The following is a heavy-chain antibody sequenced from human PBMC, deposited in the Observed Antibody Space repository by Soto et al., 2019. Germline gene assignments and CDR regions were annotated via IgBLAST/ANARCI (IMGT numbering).Heavy chain of an antibody. Sequence: QLQLQESGPGLVKPSETLSLSCTVSGGSISSRGYDWGWIRQPPGKGLEWIGTIYYSGSTYYNPSLKSRVTISVDTSKNQISLKLSSVTAADSAVYYCATSNWFDPWGQGTPVTVSS. V-gene: IGHV4-39*01. CDR2: IYYSGST. CDR3: ATSNWFDP. CDR1: GGSISSRGYD. J-gene: IGHJ5*02.